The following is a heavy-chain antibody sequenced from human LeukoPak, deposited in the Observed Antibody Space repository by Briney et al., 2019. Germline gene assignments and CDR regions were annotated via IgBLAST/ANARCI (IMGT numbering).Heavy chain of an antibody. J-gene: IGHJ3*02. CDR3: ARKTTAGPTKAAFDI. CDR2: IYYSGGI. Sequence: TSETLSLTCSVSGYSISTSNYWAWIRQPPGRGLEWIGHIYYSGGIYYNPSLKSRVTMSVDTSRNQFSLKLSSVTAVDTAVYYCARKTTAGPTKAAFDIWGQGTMVAVST. V-gene: IGHV4-28*05. CDR1: GYSISTSNY. D-gene: IGHD2-21*02.